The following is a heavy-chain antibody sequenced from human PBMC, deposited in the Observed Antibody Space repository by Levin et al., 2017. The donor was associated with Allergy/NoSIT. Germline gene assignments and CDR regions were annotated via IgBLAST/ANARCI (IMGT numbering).Heavy chain of an antibody. CDR1: GFTFSSYA. CDR3: ARDRVAAAGPFGILDY. D-gene: IGHD6-13*01. J-gene: IGHJ4*02. Sequence: SCAASGFTFSSYAMHWVRQAPGKGLEWVAVISYDGSNKYYADSVKGRFTISRDNSKNTLYLQMNSLRAEDTAVYYCARDRVAAAGPFGILDYWGQGTLVTVSS. CDR2: ISYDGSNK. V-gene: IGHV3-30-3*01.